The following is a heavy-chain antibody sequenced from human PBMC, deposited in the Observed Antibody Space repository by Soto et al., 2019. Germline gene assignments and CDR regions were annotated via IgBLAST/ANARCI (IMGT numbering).Heavy chain of an antibody. CDR1: GYTFTSCG. D-gene: IGHD6-25*01. Sequence: ASVKVSCKASGYTFTSCGISWVRQAPGQGLEWMGWISAYNGNTNYAQKLQGRVTMTTDTSTSTAYMELRSLRSDDTAVYYCARDAAGGLRYYFDYWGQGTLVTVSS. J-gene: IGHJ4*02. CDR2: ISAYNGNT. CDR3: ARDAAGGLRYYFDY. V-gene: IGHV1-18*01.